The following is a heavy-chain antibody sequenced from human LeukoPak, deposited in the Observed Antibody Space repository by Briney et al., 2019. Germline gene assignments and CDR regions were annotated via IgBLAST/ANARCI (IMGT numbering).Heavy chain of an antibody. D-gene: IGHD3-22*01. J-gene: IGHJ4*02. Sequence: SETLSLTCAVYGGSFSGYYWSWIRQPPGKGLEWIGEINHSGSTNYNPSLKSRVTISVDTSKNQFSLKLSSVTAADTAVYYCARVRKRKWLFGYYFDYWGQGTLVTVSS. CDR3: ARVRKRKWLFGYYFDY. CDR2: INHSGST. CDR1: GGSFSGYY. V-gene: IGHV4-34*01.